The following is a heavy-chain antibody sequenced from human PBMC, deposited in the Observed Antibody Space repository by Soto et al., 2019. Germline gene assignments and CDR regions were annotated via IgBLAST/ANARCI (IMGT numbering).Heavy chain of an antibody. CDR1: GGTFRPSA. CDR3: ARDKDRLQLGGNYYYILDV. CDR2: IMPVFRRP. D-gene: IGHD1-1*01. Sequence: QVQLVQSGAGVKKPGSSVKVSCKASGGTFRPSAISWVRQAPGQGLEWVGGIMPVFRRPKYAQNFQDRVTITADESTSTAYMELSSLRSDDTAVYYCARDKDRLQLGGNYYYILDVWGQGTAVTVSS. V-gene: IGHV1-69*12. J-gene: IGHJ6*02.